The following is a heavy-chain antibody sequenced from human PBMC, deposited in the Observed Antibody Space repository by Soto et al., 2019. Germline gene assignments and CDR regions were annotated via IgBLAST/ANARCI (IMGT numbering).Heavy chain of an antibody. CDR3: TKRRNVLRFLEWSSGMEV. D-gene: IGHD3-3*01. Sequence: GGSLRLSCAASGFTFSSYGMHWVRQAPGKGLEWVAFISHDGSNKYYGDSMKGRIAMSRDNSKSTLYLQMSSLRAEDTAVYYCTKRRNVLRFLEWSSGMEVWGQGTTVTVSS. CDR1: GFTFSSYG. V-gene: IGHV3-30*18. CDR2: ISHDGSNK. J-gene: IGHJ6*02.